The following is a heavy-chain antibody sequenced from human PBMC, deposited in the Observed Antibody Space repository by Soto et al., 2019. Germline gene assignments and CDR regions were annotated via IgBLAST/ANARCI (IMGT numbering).Heavy chain of an antibody. Sequence: SETLSLTCAVSGGSISSGGYSWSWIRQPPGKGLEWIGYIYYSGSTNYNPSLKSRVTISVDTSKNQFSPKLSSVTAADTAVYYCARNRYGDHDYWGQGTLVTVSS. CDR3: ARNRYGDHDY. CDR2: IYYSGST. V-gene: IGHV4-61*08. D-gene: IGHD4-17*01. J-gene: IGHJ4*02. CDR1: GGSISSGGYS.